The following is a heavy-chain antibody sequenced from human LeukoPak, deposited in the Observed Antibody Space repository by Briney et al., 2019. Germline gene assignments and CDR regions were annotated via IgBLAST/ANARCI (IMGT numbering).Heavy chain of an antibody. D-gene: IGHD2-21*01. J-gene: IGHJ3*01. V-gene: IGHV1-69*05. CDR3: ATGGYCGGDCYPAPF. CDR1: GGTFSSYA. Sequence: ASVKVSCKASGGTFSSYAISWVRQAPGQGLEWMGGIIPIFGTANYAQKFQGRVTITTDESTSTAYMELSSLRSEDTAVYYCATGGYCGGDCYPAPFWGQGTMVTVSS. CDR2: IIPIFGTA.